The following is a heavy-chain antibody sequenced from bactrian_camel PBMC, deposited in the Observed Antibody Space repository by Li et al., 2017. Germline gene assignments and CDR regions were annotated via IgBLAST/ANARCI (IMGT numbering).Heavy chain of an antibody. CDR1: GNNIRTYF. CDR3: ATYETAIQAVGWRIGYNLRVRD. J-gene: IGHJ4*01. D-gene: IGHD1*01. Sequence: QVQLVESGGGSVQAGGSLKLSCVASGNNIRTYFVGWFRQAPGKEREWVGHFDSDGASSIADPVKGRFTISRDNAKSTVYLQMSDLKPEDTAVYYCATYETAIQAVGWRIGYNLRVRDGGQGTQVTVS. V-gene: IGHV3S53*01. CDR2: FDSDGAS.